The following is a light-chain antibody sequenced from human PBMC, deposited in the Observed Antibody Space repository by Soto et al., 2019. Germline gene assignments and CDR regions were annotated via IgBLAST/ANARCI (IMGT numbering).Light chain of an antibody. V-gene: IGLV2-23*01. Sequence: QSVLTQPASVSGCPGQSITISCTGTSSDVGSYNLVSWYQQHPDKAPQLIIFEATQRPSGVSSRFSGSKSGNTASLTISGLQAEDEADYYCCSYAGSSTLYVFGTGTKVTVL. CDR3: CSYAGSSTLYV. CDR1: SSDVGSYNL. CDR2: EAT. J-gene: IGLJ1*01.